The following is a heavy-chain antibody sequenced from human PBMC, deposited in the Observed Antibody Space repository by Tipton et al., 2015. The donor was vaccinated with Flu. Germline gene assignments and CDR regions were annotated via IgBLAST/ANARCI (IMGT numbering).Heavy chain of an antibody. Sequence: TLSLTCTVSGDSISSYFWSWIRQPAGKGLEWIGRSYTSGSTNYNPSLKSRVTMSVDTSKNLFSLKLSSVTAADTAVYYCARDKNRSWEGYWYFDLWGRGTLVTVSS. CDR1: GDSISSYF. D-gene: IGHD2-15*01. CDR2: SYTSGST. J-gene: IGHJ2*01. CDR3: ARDKNRSWEGYWYFDL. V-gene: IGHV4-4*07.